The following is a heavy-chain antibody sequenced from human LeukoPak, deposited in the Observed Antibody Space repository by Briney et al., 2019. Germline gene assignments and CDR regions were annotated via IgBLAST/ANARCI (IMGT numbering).Heavy chain of an antibody. Sequence: ASETLSLTCTVSGGSISSYYWSWIRQPAGKGLEWIGRIYTSGSTNYNPSLKSRVTMSVDTSKNQFSLKLSSVTAADTAVYYCARDRWYYDFWSGYDAFDIWGQGTMVTVSS. D-gene: IGHD3-3*01. CDR1: GGSISSYY. J-gene: IGHJ3*02. CDR2: IYTSGST. V-gene: IGHV4-4*07. CDR3: ARDRWYYDFWSGYDAFDI.